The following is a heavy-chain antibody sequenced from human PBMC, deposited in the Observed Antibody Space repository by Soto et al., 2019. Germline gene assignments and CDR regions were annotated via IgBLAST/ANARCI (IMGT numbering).Heavy chain of an antibody. CDR3: AGDRGHSGDDGVGMDV. CDR2: INAGNGNT. V-gene: IGHV1-3*05. J-gene: IGHJ6*02. CDR1: GYTFTSYA. Sequence: QVQLVQSGAEEKKPGASVKVSCKASGYTFTSYAMHWVRQAPRQRLEWMGRINAGNGNTKYSQKFQGRITLTRDTSASTAYMELSSLRSDDTAVYYCAGDRGHSGDDGVGMDVWGQGTTVTVSS. D-gene: IGHD5-12*01.